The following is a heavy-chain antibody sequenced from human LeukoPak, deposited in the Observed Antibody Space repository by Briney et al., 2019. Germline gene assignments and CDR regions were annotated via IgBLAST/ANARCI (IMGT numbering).Heavy chain of an antibody. V-gene: IGHV3-15*01. CDR2: IKSKTDGGTT. CDR3: TTDVLPGITGTGFDY. J-gene: IGHJ4*02. D-gene: IGHD1/OR15-1a*01. CDR1: GFTFSNAW. Sequence: GGSLRLSCAASGFTFSNAWMSWVRQAPGKGLEWVGRIKSKTDGGTTDYAAPVKGRFTISRDDSKNTLYLQMNRLKNEDTAVYYFTTDVLPGITGTGFDYWGQGTLVTVSS.